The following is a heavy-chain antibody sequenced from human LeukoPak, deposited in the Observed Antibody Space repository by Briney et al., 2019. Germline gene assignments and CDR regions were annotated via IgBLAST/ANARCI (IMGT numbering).Heavy chain of an antibody. Sequence: SSETLSLTCTVSGYSISSGYYWGWIRQPPGKGLEWIGSIYHSGSTYYNPSLKSRVTISVDTSKNQFSLKLSSVTAADTAVYYCARGRKGQQLNYWGQGTLVTVSS. D-gene: IGHD6-13*01. CDR3: ARGRKGQQLNY. J-gene: IGHJ4*02. CDR2: IYHSGST. CDR1: GYSISSGYY. V-gene: IGHV4-38-2*02.